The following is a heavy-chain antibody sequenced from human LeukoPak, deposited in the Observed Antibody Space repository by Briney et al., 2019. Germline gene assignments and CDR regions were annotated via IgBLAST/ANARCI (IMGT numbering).Heavy chain of an antibody. J-gene: IGHJ4*02. CDR2: ISSSSSYI. Sequence: GGSLRLSCAASGFTFSSYSMNWVRQAPGKGLEWVSSISSSSSYIYYADSVKGRFTISRDNAKNSLYLQMNSLRAEDTAVYYCARDQESMVWGVQNDYWGQGTLVTVSS. CDR1: GFTFSSYS. D-gene: IGHD3-10*01. V-gene: IGHV3-21*01. CDR3: ARDQESMVWGVQNDY.